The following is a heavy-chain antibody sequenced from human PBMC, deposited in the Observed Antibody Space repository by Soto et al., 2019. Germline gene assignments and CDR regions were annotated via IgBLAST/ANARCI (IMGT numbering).Heavy chain of an antibody. J-gene: IGHJ3*02. Sequence: GGSLRLSCAASGFTFSSYAMHWVRQAPGKGLEWVAVISYDGSNKYYADSVKGRFTISRDNSKNTLYLQMNSLRAEDTAVYYCARGGGYCGGDCYSWAFDIWGQGTMVNGSS. CDR3: ARGGGYCGGDCYSWAFDI. D-gene: IGHD2-21*02. V-gene: IGHV3-30-3*01. CDR2: ISYDGSNK. CDR1: GFTFSSYA.